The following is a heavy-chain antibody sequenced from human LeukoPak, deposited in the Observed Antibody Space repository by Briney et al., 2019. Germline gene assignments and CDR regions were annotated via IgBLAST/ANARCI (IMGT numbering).Heavy chain of an antibody. CDR1: GFTFSSYG. CDR3: AGNYGPYYFDY. Sequence: QTGGSLRLSCAASGFTFSSYGMHWVRQAPGKGLEWVAVIWYDGSNKYYADSVKGRFTISRDNSKNTLYLQMNSLRAEDTAVYYCAGNYGPYYFDYWGQGTLVTVSS. V-gene: IGHV3-33*01. D-gene: IGHD3-10*01. CDR2: IWYDGSNK. J-gene: IGHJ4*02.